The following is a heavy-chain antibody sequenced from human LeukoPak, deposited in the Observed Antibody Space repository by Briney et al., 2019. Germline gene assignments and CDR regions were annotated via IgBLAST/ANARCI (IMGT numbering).Heavy chain of an antibody. Sequence: TGGSLRLSCAASGFTFSSYGMHWVRQAPGKGLEWVAVISYDGSNKYYADSVKGRFTISRDNSKNTRYLQMNSLRAEDTAVYYCALDSSGYGFDYWGQGTLVTVSS. V-gene: IGHV3-30*03. CDR2: ISYDGSNK. CDR1: GFTFSSYG. D-gene: IGHD3-22*01. CDR3: ALDSSGYGFDY. J-gene: IGHJ4*02.